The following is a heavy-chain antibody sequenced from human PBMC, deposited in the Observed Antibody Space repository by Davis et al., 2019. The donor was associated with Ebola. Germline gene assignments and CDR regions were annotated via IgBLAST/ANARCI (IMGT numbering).Heavy chain of an antibody. CDR2: IYSGGST. V-gene: IGHV3-66*01. CDR1: GFTVSSNY. Sequence: GESLKISCAASGFTVSSNYMSWVRQAPGKGLEWVSVIYSGGSTYYADSVKGRFTISRDNSKNTLYLQMNSLRAEDTAVYYCARVYYYYYGMDVRGQGTTVTVSS. CDR3: ARVYYYYYGMDV. J-gene: IGHJ6*02.